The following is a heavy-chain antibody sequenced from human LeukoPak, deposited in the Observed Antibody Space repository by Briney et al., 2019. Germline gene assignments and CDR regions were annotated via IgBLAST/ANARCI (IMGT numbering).Heavy chain of an antibody. CDR1: GGTFSSYA. CDR3: ARDQPVTIFGVVIIGAFDY. Sequence: PVKVSCKASGGTFSSYAISWVRQAPGQGLEWIGRIIPILGIANYAQKFQGRVTITADKSTSTAYMELSSLRSEDTAVYYCARDQPVTIFGVVIIGAFDYWGQGTLVTVSS. D-gene: IGHD3-3*01. J-gene: IGHJ4*02. V-gene: IGHV1-69*04. CDR2: IIPILGIA.